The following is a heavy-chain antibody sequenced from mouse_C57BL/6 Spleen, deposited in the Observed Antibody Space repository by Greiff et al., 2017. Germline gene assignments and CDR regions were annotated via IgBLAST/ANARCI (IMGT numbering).Heavy chain of an antibody. Sequence: QVQLQQPGAELVKPGASVKMSCKASGYTFTSYWITWVKQRPGQGLEWIGDIYPGSGSTKYNEKFKSKATMTVDTSSSTAYMQLSSLTSEDSAVYYCARNPPYYYGSSYGYFDVWGTGTTVTVSS. D-gene: IGHD1-1*01. J-gene: IGHJ1*03. CDR2: IYPGSGST. CDR1: GYTFTSYW. V-gene: IGHV1-55*01. CDR3: ARNPPYYYGSSYGYFDV.